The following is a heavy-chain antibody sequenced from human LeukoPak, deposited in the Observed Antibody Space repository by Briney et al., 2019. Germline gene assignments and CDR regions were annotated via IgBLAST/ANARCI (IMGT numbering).Heavy chain of an antibody. CDR3: ARETREYSSSPDFDY. Sequence: PSETLSLTCTVSGGSISSYYWSWIRQPAGKGLEWIGRIYTSGSTNYNPSLKSRVTMSVDTSKNQFSLKLSSVTAADTAVYYCARETREYSSSPDFDYWGQGTLVTVSS. J-gene: IGHJ4*02. V-gene: IGHV4-4*07. D-gene: IGHD6-6*01. CDR2: IYTSGST. CDR1: GGSISSYY.